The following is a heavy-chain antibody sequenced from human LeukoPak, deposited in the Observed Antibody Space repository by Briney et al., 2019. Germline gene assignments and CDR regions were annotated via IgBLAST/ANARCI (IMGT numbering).Heavy chain of an antibody. CDR3: ARATNNYDFWSGYQFDP. V-gene: IGHV4-34*01. CDR2: INHSGST. D-gene: IGHD3-3*01. Sequence: SETLSLTCAVYGGSFSGYYWSWIRQPPGKGLEWIGEINHSGSTNYNPSLKSRVIISVDTSKNQFSLKLSSVTAADTAVYYCARATNNYDFWSGYQFDPWGQGTLVTVSS. CDR1: GGSFSGYY. J-gene: IGHJ5*02.